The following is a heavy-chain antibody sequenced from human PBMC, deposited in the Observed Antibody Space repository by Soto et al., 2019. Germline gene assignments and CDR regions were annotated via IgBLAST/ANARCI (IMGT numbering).Heavy chain of an antibody. CDR3: ARDPSNDYGGDTFDY. CDR2: IIPSYDRT. Sequence: SVKVSCKASGGTFSSYAIHWVRQAPGQGLEWLGKIIPSYDRTNYAQKFQGRVTVTADTYTTTAYMELSSLRSDDTAVYYCARDPSNDYGGDTFDYWGQGTLVTVSS. D-gene: IGHD4-17*01. V-gene: IGHV1-69*04. J-gene: IGHJ4*02. CDR1: GGTFSSYA.